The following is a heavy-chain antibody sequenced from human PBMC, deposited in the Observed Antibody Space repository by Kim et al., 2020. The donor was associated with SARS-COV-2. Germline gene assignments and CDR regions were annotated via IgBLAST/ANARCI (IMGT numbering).Heavy chain of an antibody. CDR2: IYYSGRT. Sequence: IYYSGRTDYNPSLKSRVNISVDTSKTQFSLRLSSVTAADTAVYYCSTFDYWGQGTLVTVSS. CDR3: STFDY. V-gene: IGHV4-39*01. J-gene: IGHJ4*02.